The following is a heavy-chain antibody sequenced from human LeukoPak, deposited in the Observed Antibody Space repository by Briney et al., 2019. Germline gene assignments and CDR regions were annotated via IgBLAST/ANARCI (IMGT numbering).Heavy chain of an antibody. J-gene: IGHJ6*03. V-gene: IGHV3-23*01. CDR1: GFTFSSFA. CDR2: VSGSAGRT. D-gene: IGHD2-8*02. Sequence: GGSLRLSCAAAGFTFSSFAMTWVRQAPGKGLEWVSTVSGSAGRTDYADSVKGRFTISRDNLKNTLYLQMNGLRAEDTAVYYCAKNRGHCVDGVCHNYYYMDVWGRGTTVTVSS. CDR3: AKNRGHCVDGVCHNYYYMDV.